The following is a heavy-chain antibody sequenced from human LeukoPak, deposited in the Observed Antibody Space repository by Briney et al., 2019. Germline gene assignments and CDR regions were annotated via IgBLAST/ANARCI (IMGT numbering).Heavy chain of an antibody. D-gene: IGHD4-11*01. Sequence: SSVKVSCKPSGYTFTSYGISWVRQAPGQGLEWMGWISDYNGNTNYAQKLQGRVTMTTDTSTSTAYMELRSLRSDDTAVYYCARDLYRDSLPVSWFDPWGQGTLVTVSS. CDR3: ARDLYRDSLPVSWFDP. CDR1: GYTFTSYG. J-gene: IGHJ5*02. CDR2: ISDYNGNT. V-gene: IGHV1-18*01.